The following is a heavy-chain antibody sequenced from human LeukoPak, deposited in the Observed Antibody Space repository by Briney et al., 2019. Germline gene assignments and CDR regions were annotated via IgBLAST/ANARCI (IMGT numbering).Heavy chain of an antibody. Sequence: ASVKVSCKASGGTFSSYAISWVRQAPGQGLEWMGGIIPIFGTANYAQKFQGRVTITADKSTSTAYMELSSLRSEDTAVYYCARLPSLTSPFDYWGQGTLVTVSS. CDR3: ARLPSLTSPFDY. D-gene: IGHD3-9*01. CDR2: IIPIFGTA. CDR1: GGTFSSYA. J-gene: IGHJ4*02. V-gene: IGHV1-69*06.